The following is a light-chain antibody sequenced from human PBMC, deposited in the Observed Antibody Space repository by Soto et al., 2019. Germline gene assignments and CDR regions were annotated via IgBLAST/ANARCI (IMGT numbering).Light chain of an antibody. V-gene: IGLV1-44*01. CDR3: AAWDDSLNGVV. Sequence: QSVLSQAPSASGTPGQGVTISCSGSNSNIGSNSVNWYQQLPRTSPKLIIFGNNQRPSGVPVRFSGSKSGTSASLAISGLQSEDEADYYCAAWDDSLNGVVFGGGTKVTVL. CDR2: GNN. CDR1: NSNIGSNS. J-gene: IGLJ3*02.